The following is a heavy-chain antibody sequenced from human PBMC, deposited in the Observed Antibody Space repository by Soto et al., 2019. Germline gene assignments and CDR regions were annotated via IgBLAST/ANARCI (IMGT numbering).Heavy chain of an antibody. D-gene: IGHD3-16*02. J-gene: IGHJ6*02. CDR1: GESVSSNSAA. CDR2: TYYRSKWYN. V-gene: IGHV6-1*01. CDR3: ARDKLSLGELASKGVYYYYYGMDV. Sequence: SQTLSLTCAISGESVSSNSAAWNWIRQSPSRGLEWLGRTYYRSKWYNDYAVSVKSRITINPDTSKNHFPLQLHSVTTEDTAVYYCARDKLSLGELASKGVYYYYYGMDVWGQGTTVTVSS.